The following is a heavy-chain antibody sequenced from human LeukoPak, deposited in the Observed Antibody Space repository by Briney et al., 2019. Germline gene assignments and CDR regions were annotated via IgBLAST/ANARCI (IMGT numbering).Heavy chain of an antibody. J-gene: IGHJ6*02. D-gene: IGHD3-10*01. CDR1: GYTFTGYY. CDR3: ARVPLLWLGEFGGMDV. Sequence: ATVKVSCKASGYTFTGYYMHWVRQAPGQGLEWMGWINPNSGGTNYAQKFQGRVTMTRDTSISTAYMELSRLRSDDTAVYYCARVPLLWLGEFGGMDVWGQGTTVTVSS. V-gene: IGHV1-2*02. CDR2: INPNSGGT.